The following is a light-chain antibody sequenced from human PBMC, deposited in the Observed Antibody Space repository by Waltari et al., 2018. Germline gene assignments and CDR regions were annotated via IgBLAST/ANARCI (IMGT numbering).Light chain of an antibody. Sequence: QSALTQPASVSGSPGQSITISCSGTSSDVGGYDSVSWYQQYPGKAPKLMLYEVTDRPAGVSNRFSGSKSGNTASLTISGLQAEDEADYYCSSPSSISARVFGTGTKVTVL. CDR3: SSPSSISARV. J-gene: IGLJ1*01. CDR2: EVT. V-gene: IGLV2-14*01. CDR1: SSDVGGYDS.